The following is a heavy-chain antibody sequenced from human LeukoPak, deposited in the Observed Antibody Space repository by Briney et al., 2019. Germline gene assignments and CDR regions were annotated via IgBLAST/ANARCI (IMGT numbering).Heavy chain of an antibody. CDR1: GFTVNNNY. CDR3: ARWYCTTNSCYYDY. D-gene: IGHD2-2*01. V-gene: IGHV3-53*01. J-gene: IGHJ4*02. Sequence: PGGSLRLSCAGSGFTVNNNYMSWVRQAPGKGLEWVSFIYNTGDTYYADSVKGRFTISRDNSKNTLFLQMNSLRAEDTAVYYCARWYCTTNSCYYDYWGQGTLVTVSS. CDR2: IYNTGDT.